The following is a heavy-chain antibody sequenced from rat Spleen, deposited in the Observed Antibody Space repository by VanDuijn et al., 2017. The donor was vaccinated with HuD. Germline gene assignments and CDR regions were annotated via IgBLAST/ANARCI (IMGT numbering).Heavy chain of an antibody. Sequence: EVQLVESGGGLVQPGSPLKLSCAASGFTFSTNWLNWIRQAPGKGLEWVASITNAAGKVHYPDSVKGRFTISRDTAQNTLYLQMNSPTSEDTATYYCTRGGYFRHWGQGVMVTVSS. CDR1: GFTFSTNW. CDR3: TRGGYFRH. J-gene: IGHJ2*01. D-gene: IGHD2-5*01. CDR2: ITNAAGKV. V-gene: IGHV5-31*01.